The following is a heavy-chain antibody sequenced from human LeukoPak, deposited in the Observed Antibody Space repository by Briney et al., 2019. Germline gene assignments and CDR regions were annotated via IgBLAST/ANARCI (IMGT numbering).Heavy chain of an antibody. Sequence: PSETLSLTCAVYGGSFSGYYWSWIRQPPGKGLEWIGEINHSGSTNYNPSLKSRVTISVDTSKNQFSLKLSSVTAADTAVYYCARGPEPYGRRRGAFVYWGQGTLVTVSS. V-gene: IGHV4-34*01. D-gene: IGHD3-10*01. CDR2: INHSGST. CDR3: ARGPEPYGRRRGAFVY. CDR1: GGSFSGYY. J-gene: IGHJ4*02.